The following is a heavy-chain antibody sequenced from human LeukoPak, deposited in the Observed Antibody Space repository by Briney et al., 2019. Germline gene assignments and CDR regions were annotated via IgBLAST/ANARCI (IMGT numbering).Heavy chain of an antibody. Sequence: GSLRLSCAASGFTFSSCGIHWVRQAPGKGREWVAVISYDGTNQYHADSVKGRFTISRDNSKNTLYLQMNRLKAEDTAVYYCAKDKGGGYGNDAFDIWGRGTMVTVSS. CDR3: AKDKGGGYGNDAFDI. J-gene: IGHJ3*02. CDR2: ISYDGTNQ. V-gene: IGHV3-30*18. CDR1: GFTFSSCG. D-gene: IGHD3-16*01.